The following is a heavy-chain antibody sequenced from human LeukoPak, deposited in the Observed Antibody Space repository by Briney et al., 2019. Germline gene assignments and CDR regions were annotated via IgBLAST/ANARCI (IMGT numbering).Heavy chain of an antibody. CDR2: INPNSGGT. CDR3: ARDGYDYRYYYYYMDV. Sequence: ASVKVSCKVSGYTFTDYYMHWVRQAPGQGLEWMGRINPNSGGTNYAQKFQGRVTMTRDTSISTAYMELSRLRSDDTAVYYCARDGYDYRYYYYYMDVWGKGTTVTVSS. D-gene: IGHD4-11*01. CDR1: GYTFTDYY. J-gene: IGHJ6*03. V-gene: IGHV1-2*06.